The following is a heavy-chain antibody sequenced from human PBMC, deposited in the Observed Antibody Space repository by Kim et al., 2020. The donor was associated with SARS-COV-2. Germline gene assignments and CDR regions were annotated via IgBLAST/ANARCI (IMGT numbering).Heavy chain of an antibody. Sequence: SETLSLTCTVSGASVSSSDYLWGWIRQPPGQGLEWIGDIYHTGGTIYNPSLKSRVSISVDTSKNQFSLNLNSVTAADTAMNYCARGPIMTTDYWGQGTLV. CDR3: ARGPIMTTDY. CDR2: IYHTGGT. CDR1: GASVSSSDYL. V-gene: IGHV4-61*08. D-gene: IGHD3-16*01. J-gene: IGHJ4*02.